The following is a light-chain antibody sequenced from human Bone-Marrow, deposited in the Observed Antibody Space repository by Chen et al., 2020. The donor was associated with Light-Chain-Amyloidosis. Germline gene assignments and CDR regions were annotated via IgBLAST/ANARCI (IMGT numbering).Light chain of an antibody. J-gene: IGLJ2*01. CDR2: RDT. V-gene: IGLV3-25*03. Sequence: SYELTPPPSVSVPPGQTARITCSGDDLPTKYAYWYQQKPGQAPVLVIHRDTERPSGISERFSGSSSGTTATLTISGVQAEDEADYHCQSADSSGTDEVIFGGGTKLTVL. CDR3: QSADSSGTDEVI. CDR1: DLPTKY.